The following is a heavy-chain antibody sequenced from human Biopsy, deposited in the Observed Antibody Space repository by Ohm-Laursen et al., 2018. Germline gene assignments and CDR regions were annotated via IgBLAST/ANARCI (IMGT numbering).Heavy chain of an antibody. CDR1: GGSISSETNY. Sequence: PSETLSLTCTVSGGSISSETNYWGWIRQPPGKGLEWIGSIFYGGITYYNPSLKSRVTISVDTSKNQFSLNLSSVTGADTAVYYCARGPSGVATIGRGQGTLVTVSS. D-gene: IGHD5-24*01. CDR2: IFYGGIT. V-gene: IGHV4-39*01. CDR3: ARGPSGVATIG. J-gene: IGHJ4*02.